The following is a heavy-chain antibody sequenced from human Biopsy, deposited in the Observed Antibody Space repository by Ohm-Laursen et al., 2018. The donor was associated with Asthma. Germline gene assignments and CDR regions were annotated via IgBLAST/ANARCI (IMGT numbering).Heavy chain of an antibody. J-gene: IGHJ6*02. CDR1: GDSFSNYS. Sequence: GASVTASYHASGDSFSNYSISWVRQAAGQGLEWMGVLIPVLGTPDHAPTFEGRVTITADESTSTAYMELSSLSSEDTAVYYCARGYSGSDRIVYYYSGLEVWGQGTTVTVSS. CDR3: ARGYSGSDRIVYYYSGLEV. D-gene: IGHD5-12*01. CDR2: LIPVLGTP. V-gene: IGHV1-69*13.